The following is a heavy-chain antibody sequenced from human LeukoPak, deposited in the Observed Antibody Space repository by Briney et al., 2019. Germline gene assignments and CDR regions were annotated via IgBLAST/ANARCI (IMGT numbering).Heavy chain of an antibody. CDR3: ARTIFGVVIGWFDP. V-gene: IGHV1-2*02. J-gene: IGHJ5*02. CDR2: INPNSGGT. CDR1: GYTFTGYY. D-gene: IGHD3-3*01. Sequence: ASVKVSCKASGYTFTGYYMHWVRQAPGQGLEWMGWINPNSGGTNYAQKFQGRVTMTRDTSISTACMELSRLRSDDTAVYYCARTIFGVVIGWFDPWGQGTLVTVSS.